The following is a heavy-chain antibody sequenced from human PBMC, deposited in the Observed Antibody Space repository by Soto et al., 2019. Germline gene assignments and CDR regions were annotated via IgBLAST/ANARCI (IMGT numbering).Heavy chain of an antibody. CDR3: AKSVRAVAGYLSSFDY. CDR2: ISHDGSNK. D-gene: IGHD6-19*01. CDR1: GFTFSSYG. J-gene: IGHJ4*02. Sequence: QVQLVESGGGVVQPGRSLRLSCAASGFTFSSYGMHWVRQALGKGLEWVAVISHDGSNKYFVDSVKGRFTISRDNSKNTLYLQMNSLRAEDTGVYYCAKSVRAVAGYLSSFDYWGQGTLVTVSS. V-gene: IGHV3-30*18.